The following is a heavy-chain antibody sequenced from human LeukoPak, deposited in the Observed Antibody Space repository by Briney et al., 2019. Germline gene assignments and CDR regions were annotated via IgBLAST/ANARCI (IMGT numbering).Heavy chain of an antibody. V-gene: IGHV3-15*01. Sequence: TGGTLRLTCAAYGCTFSNAWISWVPQAPGKALAGVGRINRKTDGGTTDYAAPVKGRFTSSRDDSKDTLYLQMNSLKTDDTAVYYCTTGSCGSDRGQGTLVNVS. D-gene: IGHD3-10*01. J-gene: IGHJ4*02. CDR3: TTGSCGSD. CDR2: INRKTDGGTT. CDR1: GCTFSNAW.